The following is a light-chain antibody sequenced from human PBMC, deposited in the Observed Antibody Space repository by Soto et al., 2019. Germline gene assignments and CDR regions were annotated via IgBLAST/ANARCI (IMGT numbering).Light chain of an antibody. CDR2: GAS. CDR3: QQYDKWPRT. CDR1: QGVSRK. J-gene: IGKJ1*01. V-gene: IGKV3-15*01. Sequence: DIVMTQSPATLSVAPGERVTFSCRASQGVSRKLAWYQHKPGQAPRLLISGASTGATGIPARFSGSGSGTEFTLTISSLQSEDCAVYYCQQYDKWPRTFGQGTKVDIK.